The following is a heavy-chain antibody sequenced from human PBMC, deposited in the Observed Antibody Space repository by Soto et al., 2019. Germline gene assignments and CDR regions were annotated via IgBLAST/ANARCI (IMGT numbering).Heavy chain of an antibody. CDR2: VDGSGYST. V-gene: IGHV3-23*01. CDR3: PKDLPAGRGGVYFDY. CDR1: GFTFISYA. J-gene: IGHJ4*02. Sequence: EVQLLESGGGLVQPGGSLRLSCAASGFTFISYAMSWVRQAPGKGLEWVSAVDGSGYSTYYADSVKGRFTISRDNSKNTLYLQMNSLRAEDTAVYFCPKDLPAGRGGVYFDYWGQGALVTVSS. D-gene: IGHD6-6*01.